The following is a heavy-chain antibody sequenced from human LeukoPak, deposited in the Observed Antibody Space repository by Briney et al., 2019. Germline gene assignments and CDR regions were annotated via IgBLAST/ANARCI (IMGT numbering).Heavy chain of an antibody. Sequence: GGSLRLSCAASGFTFNNAWMIWVRQAPGKGLEWVANIKQDGSEKYYVDSVRGRFTISRDNAKNSVYLQMDTLRVEDTAMYYCAKDAQLRSRWFDPWGQGTLVTVSS. J-gene: IGHJ5*02. CDR1: GFTFNNAW. CDR3: AKDAQLRSRWFDP. CDR2: IKQDGSEK. D-gene: IGHD2/OR15-2a*01. V-gene: IGHV3-7*03.